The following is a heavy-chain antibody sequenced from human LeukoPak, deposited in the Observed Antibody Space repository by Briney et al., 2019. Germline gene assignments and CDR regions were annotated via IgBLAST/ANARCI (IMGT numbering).Heavy chain of an antibody. CDR1: GFTFSNYA. D-gene: IGHD6-19*01. CDR2: ISKNGGGT. Sequence: GGSLRLSCAASGFTFSNYALSWVRQAPGKGLEWVSTISKNGGGTHYADSVKGRFTISRDNSKNTLYLQMNRLRAEDTAVYYCARAVDGYWGQGTLVTVSS. J-gene: IGHJ4*02. CDR3: ARAVDGY. V-gene: IGHV3-23*01.